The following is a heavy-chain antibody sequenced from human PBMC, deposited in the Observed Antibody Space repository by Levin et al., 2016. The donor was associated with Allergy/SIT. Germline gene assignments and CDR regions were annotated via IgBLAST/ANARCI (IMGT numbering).Heavy chain of an antibody. Sequence: WIRQPPGKGLEWVSYISSSSSTIYYADSVKGRFTISRDNAKNSLYLQMNSLRDEDTAVYYCARDLIIGYGDYVSDYWGQGTLVTVSS. V-gene: IGHV3-48*02. J-gene: IGHJ4*02. D-gene: IGHD4-17*01. CDR2: ISSSSSTI. CDR3: ARDLIIGYGDYVSDY.